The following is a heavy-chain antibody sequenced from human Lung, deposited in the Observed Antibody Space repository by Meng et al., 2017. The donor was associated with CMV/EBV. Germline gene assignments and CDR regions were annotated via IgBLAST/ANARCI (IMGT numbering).Heavy chain of an antibody. Sequence: GESXKISCAASGFTFSSYEMNWVRQAPGKGLEWVSYISNSGITTYYADSVKGRFTISRDNAKNSLFLQINSLRAEDTAVYYCARSAMDYNPYFDYWGQGAXVTVAS. CDR1: GFTFSSYE. CDR3: ARSAMDYNPYFDY. CDR2: ISNSGITT. V-gene: IGHV3-48*03. D-gene: IGHD1-1*01. J-gene: IGHJ4*02.